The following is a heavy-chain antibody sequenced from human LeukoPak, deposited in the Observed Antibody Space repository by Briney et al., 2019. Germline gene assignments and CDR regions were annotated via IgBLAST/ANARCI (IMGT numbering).Heavy chain of an antibody. Sequence: GRSLRLSCAASGFTFDGYAMHWVRQAPGKGLEWVSGISWNSGSIGYADSVKGRFTISRDNAKNSLYLQMNSLRAEDMALYYCTKGGYYDSSGLGDYWGQGTLVTVSS. V-gene: IGHV3-9*03. D-gene: IGHD3-22*01. CDR3: TKGGYYDSSGLGDY. CDR2: ISWNSGSI. J-gene: IGHJ4*02. CDR1: GFTFDGYA.